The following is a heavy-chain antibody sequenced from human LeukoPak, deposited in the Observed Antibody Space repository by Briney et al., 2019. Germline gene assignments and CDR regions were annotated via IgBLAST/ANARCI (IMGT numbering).Heavy chain of an antibody. Sequence: GGSLRLSCAASGFTFSSYWMSWVRQAPGKGLEWVANIKQDGSEKYYVDSVKGRFTISRDNAKNSLYLQMNSLRAEDTAVYYCARERAVPYYYGSGSYSDDAFDIWGQGTMVTVSS. CDR3: ARERAVPYYYGSGSYSDDAFDI. CDR2: IKQDGSEK. D-gene: IGHD3-10*01. J-gene: IGHJ3*02. V-gene: IGHV3-7*01. CDR1: GFTFSSYW.